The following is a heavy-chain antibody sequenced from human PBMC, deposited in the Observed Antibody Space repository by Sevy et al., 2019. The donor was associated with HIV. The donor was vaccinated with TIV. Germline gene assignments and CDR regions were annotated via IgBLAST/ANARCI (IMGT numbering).Heavy chain of an antibody. J-gene: IGHJ4*02. CDR1: GITFSNTW. V-gene: IGHV3-15*01. D-gene: IGHD3-22*01. CDR2: IKSKTDGGTT. CDR3: TTQWF. Sequence: GGSLRLSCAGSGITFSNTWMSWVRQAPGKGLEWIGRIKSKTDGGTTDYSAPVKGRFSISRDDSKNTLNLQMTSLKTEDTAVYYCTTQWFWGQGTLVTVSS.